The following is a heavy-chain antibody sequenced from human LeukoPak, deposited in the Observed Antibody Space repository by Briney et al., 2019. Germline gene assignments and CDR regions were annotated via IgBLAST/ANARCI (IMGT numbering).Heavy chain of an antibody. CDR1: GFTFSTYW. CDR2: IKNDGSFT. CDR3: ARSDYLTN. J-gene: IGHJ4*02. D-gene: IGHD4-17*01. Sequence: PGGSLRLSCAASGFTFSTYWMHWVRQAPGKGLVWVSRIKNDGSFTNCADSVKGRFTISRDNAKNTLHLQMNSLRAEDTAVYYCARSDYLTNWGQGTLVTVSS. V-gene: IGHV3-74*01.